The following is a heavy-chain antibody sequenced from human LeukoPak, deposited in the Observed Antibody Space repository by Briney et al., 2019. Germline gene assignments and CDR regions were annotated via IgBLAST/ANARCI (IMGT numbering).Heavy chain of an antibody. CDR1: GYTFTSYG. CDR3: AREGYSYDPVDHYFDY. Sequence: ASVKVSCKASGYTFTSYGISWVRQAPGQGLEWMGWISAYNGNTNYAQKLQGRVTMTTDTSTSTAYMELRSLRSDDTAVYYCAREGYSYDPVDHYFDYWGQGTLVTVSS. V-gene: IGHV1-18*01. D-gene: IGHD5-18*01. CDR2: ISAYNGNT. J-gene: IGHJ4*02.